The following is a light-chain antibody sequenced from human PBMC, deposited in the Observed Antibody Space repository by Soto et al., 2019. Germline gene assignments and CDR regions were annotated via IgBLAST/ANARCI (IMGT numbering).Light chain of an antibody. Sequence: DIQMTQSPSSLSASVGGRVTFSCRASQNIGSYLNWYQQKPGRAPELLVYAASSLQTGVPSRFSGSGSGTDFTLTIASLQPEDFANYYCQQSYTILWTFGQGTKVEI. CDR1: QNIGSY. CDR3: QQSYTILWT. J-gene: IGKJ1*01. CDR2: AAS. V-gene: IGKV1-39*01.